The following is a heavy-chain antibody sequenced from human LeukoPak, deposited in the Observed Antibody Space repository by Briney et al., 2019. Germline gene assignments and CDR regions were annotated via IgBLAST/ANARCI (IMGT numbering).Heavy chain of an antibody. Sequence: ASVKVSCKVSGYTLTELSMHWVRQAPGKGLEWMGGFDPEDGETIYAQKLQGRVTMTTDTSTSTAYMELRSLRSDDTAVYYCARDSGDYGDYFFYYYYYGMDVWGQGTTVTVS. CDR1: GYTLTELS. J-gene: IGHJ6*02. CDR3: ARDSGDYGDYFFYYYYYGMDV. D-gene: IGHD4-17*01. CDR2: FDPEDGET. V-gene: IGHV1-24*01.